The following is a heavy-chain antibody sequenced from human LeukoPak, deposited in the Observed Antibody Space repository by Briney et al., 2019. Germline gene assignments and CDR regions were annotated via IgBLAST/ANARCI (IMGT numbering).Heavy chain of an antibody. CDR3: ASVITGSRLSD. CDR2: ISYSGST. Sequence: SETLSLTCAVSGGSITSSPYYWGWIRQPPGKGLEWIGSISYSGSTFCNASLKSRATVSADTSKNQFSLQLTSVTAADTAFYYCASVITGSRLSDWGQGTLVTVSS. J-gene: IGHJ4*02. V-gene: IGHV4-39*01. CDR1: GGSITSSPYY. D-gene: IGHD1-20*01.